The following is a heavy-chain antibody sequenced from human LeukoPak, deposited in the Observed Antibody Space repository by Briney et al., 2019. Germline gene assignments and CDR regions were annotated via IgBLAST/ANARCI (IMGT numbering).Heavy chain of an antibody. CDR2: INPNSGGT. J-gene: IGHJ6*02. CDR1: GYTFTGYY. Sequence: GASVKVSCKASGYTFTGYYMHWVRQAPGQGLEWMGWINPNSGGTNYAQKFQGWVTMTRDTSISTAYMELSRLRSDDTAVYYCARSGPLDGYDLAYYYYYGMDVWGQGTTVTVSS. D-gene: IGHD5-12*01. CDR3: ARSGPLDGYDLAYYYYYGMDV. V-gene: IGHV1-2*04.